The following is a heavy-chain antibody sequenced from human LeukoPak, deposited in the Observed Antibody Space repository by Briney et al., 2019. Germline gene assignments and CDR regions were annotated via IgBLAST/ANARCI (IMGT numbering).Heavy chain of an antibody. Sequence: SQTLPLTCTVSGGSISSGSYYWSWIRQPAGKGLEWIGRIYTSGSTNYNPSLKSRVTISVDTSKNQFSLKLSSVTAADTAVYYCARSRLGAPDSSGLTIDYWGQGTLVTVSS. V-gene: IGHV4-61*02. D-gene: IGHD6-19*01. CDR1: GGSISSGSYY. CDR3: ARSRLGAPDSSGLTIDY. J-gene: IGHJ4*02. CDR2: IYTSGST.